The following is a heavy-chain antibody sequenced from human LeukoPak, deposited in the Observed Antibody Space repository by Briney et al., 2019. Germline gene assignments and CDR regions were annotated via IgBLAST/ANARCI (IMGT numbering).Heavy chain of an antibody. CDR2: IYTSGST. J-gene: IGHJ5*02. CDR1: GGSISSGSYY. CDR3: ARDHRYCSSTSCFRRGYNWFDP. Sequence: SQTLSLTCTVSGGSISSGSYYWSWIRQPAGKGLEWIGRIYTSGSTNYNPSLKGRVTISVDTSKNQFSLKLSSVTAADTAVYYCARDHRYCSSTSCFRRGYNWFDPWGQGTLVTVSS. V-gene: IGHV4-61*02. D-gene: IGHD2-2*01.